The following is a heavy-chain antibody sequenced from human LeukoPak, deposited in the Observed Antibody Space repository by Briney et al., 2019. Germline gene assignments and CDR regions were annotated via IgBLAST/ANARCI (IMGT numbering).Heavy chain of an antibody. J-gene: IGHJ1*01. CDR1: GGSISSSSYY. D-gene: IGHD3-22*01. CDR2: IYYSGST. Sequence: SETLSLTCTVSGGSISSSSYYWGWIRQPPGKGLEWIGSIYYSGSTYYNPSLKSRVTISVDTSKNQFSLKLSSVTAADTAVYFCARDPSSNYYLEYLQDWGQGTLVTVSS. V-gene: IGHV4-39*07. CDR3: ARDPSSNYYLEYLQD.